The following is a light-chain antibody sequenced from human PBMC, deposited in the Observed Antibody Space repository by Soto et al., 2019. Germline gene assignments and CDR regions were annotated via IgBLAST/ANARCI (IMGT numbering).Light chain of an antibody. CDR1: QDISDD. V-gene: IGKV1-17*01. Sequence: IQVTQTPSSLSASVGDRVAITCRASQDISDDVGWYQQTPGKAPKLLISGASRLQSGVPSRFSGSGSGTEFTLTISSLQPDDFATYYCQHYNSYSEAFGQGTKVDIK. CDR2: GAS. CDR3: QHYNSYSEA. J-gene: IGKJ1*01.